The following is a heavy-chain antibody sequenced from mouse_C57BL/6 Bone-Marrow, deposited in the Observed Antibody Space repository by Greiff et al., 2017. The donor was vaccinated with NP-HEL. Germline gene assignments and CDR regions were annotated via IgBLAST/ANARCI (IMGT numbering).Heavy chain of an antibody. Sequence: VQLQQSGAELVRPGASVKLSCTASGFNIKDDYMPWVKQRPEQGLEWIGWIDPENGDTEYASKFQGKATITADTSSNTAYLQLSSLTSEDTAVYYGTTPLLLRFSYWGQGTLVTVSA. CDR3: TTPLLLRFSY. V-gene: IGHV14-4*01. J-gene: IGHJ3*01. CDR2: IDPENGDT. D-gene: IGHD1-1*01. CDR1: GFNIKDDY.